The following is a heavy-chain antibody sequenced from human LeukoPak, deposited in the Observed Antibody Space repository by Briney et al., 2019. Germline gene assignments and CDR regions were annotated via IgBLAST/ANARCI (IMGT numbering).Heavy chain of an antibody. D-gene: IGHD4/OR15-4a*01. V-gene: IGHV1-8*02. CDR3: VGWYDYGEKRPDP. Sequence: ASVKVSCQASGYPFTAFIISWVRQAPGQALEWMGRINPRNDNIDYARKFQGRLTMTTNTSLGAAYMELSSLTSEDTATYYCVGWYDYGEKRPDPWGHGTLVIVSS. J-gene: IGHJ5*02. CDR1: GYPFTAFI. CDR2: INPRNDNI.